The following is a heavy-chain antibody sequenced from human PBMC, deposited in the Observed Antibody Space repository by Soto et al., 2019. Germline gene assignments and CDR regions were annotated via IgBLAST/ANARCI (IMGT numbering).Heavy chain of an antibody. CDR1: GGSFSGHY. D-gene: IGHD3-22*01. CDR2: INHSGTT. CDR3: ARSISMIGEVQTDAPHKYYLDP. Sequence: SETLSLTCAVYGGSFSGHYWSWIRQPPGKGLEGIGEINHSGTTNSNPSLKSRVTFSVDTSKNQFFLKPSSVPAPETAGYYCARSISMIGEVQTDAPHKYYLDPWGQGTQVTVSS. J-gene: IGHJ5*02. V-gene: IGHV4-34*01.